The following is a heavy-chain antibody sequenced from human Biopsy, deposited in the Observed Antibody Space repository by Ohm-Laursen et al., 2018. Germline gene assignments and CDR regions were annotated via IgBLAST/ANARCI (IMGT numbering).Heavy chain of an antibody. J-gene: IGHJ4*02. Sequence: ASVKVSCKLSGYTLTVLTMHWVRQAPRRGLEWMGGFAPENGKTIYAQKFQGRITMTEDTSTDTAYMELSRLRSEDTAVYYCAADINVWNVNYWGQGTQVTVSS. CDR1: GYTLTVLT. D-gene: IGHD1-1*01. V-gene: IGHV1-24*01. CDR2: FAPENGKT. CDR3: AADINVWNVNY.